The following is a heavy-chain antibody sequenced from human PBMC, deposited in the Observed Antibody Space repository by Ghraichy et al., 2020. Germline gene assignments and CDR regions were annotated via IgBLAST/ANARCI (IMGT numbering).Heavy chain of an antibody. V-gene: IGHV3-23*01. J-gene: IGHJ4*02. D-gene: IGHD3-9*01. CDR1: GFTFSSYA. CDR2: ISGSGVST. Sequence: LSLTCAASGFTFSSYAMSWVRQAPGKGLEWVSAISGSGVSTYYADSVKGRFTISRDNSKNTLYLQMNSLRAEDTAVYYCAKFPYYDILTGYYPFDYWGQGTLVTVSS. CDR3: AKFPYYDILTGYYPFDY.